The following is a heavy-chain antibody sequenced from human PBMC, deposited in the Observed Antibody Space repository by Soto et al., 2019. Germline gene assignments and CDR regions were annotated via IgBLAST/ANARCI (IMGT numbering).Heavy chain of an antibody. J-gene: IGHJ4*02. D-gene: IGHD1-1*01. CDR1: GYTFSNYG. Sequence: QVQLVQSGAEVKKSGASVKVSCKASGYTFSNYGISWVRQAPGQGLEWMGWIRVYSGDTHYAQNFRGRVTMTADTSTTTAYMDLSNLTSDDTAVYFCARMSGTTIFDFWGPGTLVTVSS. CDR2: IRVYSGDT. V-gene: IGHV1-18*04. CDR3: ARMSGTTIFDF.